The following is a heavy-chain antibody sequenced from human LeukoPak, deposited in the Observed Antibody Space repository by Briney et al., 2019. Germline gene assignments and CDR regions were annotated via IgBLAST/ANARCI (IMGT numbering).Heavy chain of an antibody. CDR1: GFTFDDYA. D-gene: IGHD4-17*01. Sequence: GGSLRLSCAASGFTFDDYAMHWVRQAPGKGLEGVSGISWNSGSIGYADSVKGRFTISRDNAKNSLYLQMNSLRAEDTALYYCAKDKEDGDYYYGMDVWGQGTTVTVSS. CDR2: ISWNSGSI. CDR3: AKDKEDGDYYYGMDV. V-gene: IGHV3-9*01. J-gene: IGHJ6*02.